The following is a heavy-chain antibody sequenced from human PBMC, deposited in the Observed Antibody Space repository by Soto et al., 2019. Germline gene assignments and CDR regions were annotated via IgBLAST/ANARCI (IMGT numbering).Heavy chain of an antibody. CDR2: IDPSDSYT. V-gene: IGHV5-10-1*01. CDR3: ASDSSSLSTHPV. Sequence: HGESLKISCKGSGYSFTSYWISWVRQMPGKGLEWMGRIDPSDSYTNYSPSFRGHVTISADKSISTAYLQWSSLKASDTAMYYCASDSSSLSTHPVWGQGTTVTVSS. CDR1: GYSFTSYW. D-gene: IGHD6-6*01. J-gene: IGHJ6*02.